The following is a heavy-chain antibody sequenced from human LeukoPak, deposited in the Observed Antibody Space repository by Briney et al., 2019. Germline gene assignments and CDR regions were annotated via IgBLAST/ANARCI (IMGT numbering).Heavy chain of an antibody. Sequence: ASVKVSCKASGYTFTSYYMHWVRQAPGQGLEWMGIINPSGGSTSYAQKFQGRVTMTRDVSTSTVYMELSSLRSEDTAVYYCARDGYYDSSGYYYMNYYYYYMDVWGKGTTVTVSS. CDR2: INPSGGST. V-gene: IGHV1-46*01. D-gene: IGHD3-22*01. CDR3: ARDGYYDSSGYYYMNYYYYYMDV. J-gene: IGHJ6*03. CDR1: GYTFTSYY.